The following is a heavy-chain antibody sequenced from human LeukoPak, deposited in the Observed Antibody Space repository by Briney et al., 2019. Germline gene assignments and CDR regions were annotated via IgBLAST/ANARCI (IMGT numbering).Heavy chain of an antibody. D-gene: IGHD5-18*01. Sequence: SETLSLTCTVSGYSISSGYYWGWIRQPPGKGLEWIGSIYHSGSTYYNPSLKSRVTISVDTSKNQFSLKLSSVTAADTAVYYCARVGAGYSYDEYYYYYVDVWGKGTTVTVSS. CDR3: ARVGAGYSYDEYYYYYVDV. CDR2: IYHSGST. J-gene: IGHJ6*03. V-gene: IGHV4-38-2*02. CDR1: GYSISSGYY.